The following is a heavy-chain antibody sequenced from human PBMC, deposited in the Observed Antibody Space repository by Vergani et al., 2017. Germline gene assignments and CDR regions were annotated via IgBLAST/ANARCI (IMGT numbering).Heavy chain of an antibody. CDR1: GLTFDNYA. V-gene: IGHV3-23*04. CDR3: AKAIYCTSTSCYTPPGYYYYYGMDV. CDR2: ISGSGGST. J-gene: IGHJ6*02. Sequence: EVQLVESGGGLVQPGRSLRLSCAASGLTFDNYAMHWVRQAPGKGLEWVSAISGSGGSTYYADSVKGRFTISRDNSKNTLYLQMNSLRAEDTAVYYCAKAIYCTSTSCYTPPGYYYYYGMDVWGQGTTVTVSS. D-gene: IGHD2-2*02.